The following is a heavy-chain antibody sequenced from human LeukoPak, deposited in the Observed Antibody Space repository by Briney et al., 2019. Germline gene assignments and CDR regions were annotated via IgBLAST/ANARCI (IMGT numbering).Heavy chain of an antibody. V-gene: IGHV4-34*01. D-gene: IGHD3-10*01. CDR3: ARGPLQLWFREGGFDY. J-gene: IGHJ4*02. Sequence: PSETLSLTCAVYGGSFSGYYWSWIRQPPGKGLEWIGEINHSGSTNYNPSLKSRVTISVDTSKNQFSLKLSSVTAADTAVYYCARGPLQLWFREGGFDYWGQGTLVTVSS. CDR1: GGSFSGYY. CDR2: INHSGST.